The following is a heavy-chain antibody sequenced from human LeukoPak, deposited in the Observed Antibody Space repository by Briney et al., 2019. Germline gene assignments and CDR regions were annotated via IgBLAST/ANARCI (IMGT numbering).Heavy chain of an antibody. J-gene: IGHJ3*01. CDR1: GFTFSDYY. V-gene: IGHV3-11*04. Sequence: GGSLRLSCAASGFTFSDYYMSWIRQAPGKGLEWVSYISSSGSTIYYADSVKGRITISRDNAKTSLYRQMTSLRAEDTAIYFCAREGYRSGHAGAFDVWGQGTMVTVSS. CDR3: AREGYRSGHAGAFDV. CDR2: ISSSGSTI. D-gene: IGHD5-18*01.